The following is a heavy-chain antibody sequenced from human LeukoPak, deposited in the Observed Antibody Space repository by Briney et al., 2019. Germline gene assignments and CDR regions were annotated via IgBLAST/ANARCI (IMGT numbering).Heavy chain of an antibody. CDR3: ARAAPYYGSGRGFYFDS. Sequence: GGSLRLSCAASGFTFSSYSMNWVRQAPGKGLEWVSSISSSSSYIYYADSVKGRFTISRDNAKNSLYLQMNSLRAEDTAIYYCARAAPYYGSGRGFYFDSWGQGTLVTVSS. J-gene: IGHJ4*02. CDR1: GFTFSSYS. D-gene: IGHD3-10*01. CDR2: ISSSSSYI. V-gene: IGHV3-21*01.